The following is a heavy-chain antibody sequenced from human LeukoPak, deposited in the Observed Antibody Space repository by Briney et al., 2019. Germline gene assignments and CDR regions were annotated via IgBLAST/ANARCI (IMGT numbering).Heavy chain of an antibody. CDR1: GGSISSSSYY. Sequence: SETLSLTCTVSGGSISSSSYYWGWIRQPPGKGLEWIGSIYYSGSTYYNPSLKSRVTISVDTSKNQFSLKLSSVTAADTAVYYCARVGYSYADYWGRGTLVTVSS. V-gene: IGHV4-39*07. J-gene: IGHJ4*02. D-gene: IGHD5-18*01. CDR3: ARVGYSYADY. CDR2: IYYSGST.